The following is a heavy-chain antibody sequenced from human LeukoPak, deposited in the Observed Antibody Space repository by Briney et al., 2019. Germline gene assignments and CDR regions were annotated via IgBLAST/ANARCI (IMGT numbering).Heavy chain of an antibody. CDR2: ISSSSSTI. Sequence: PGGSLRLSCAASGFTFSSYSMNWVRQAPGEGLEWVSYISSSSSTIYYADSVKGRFTISRDNAKNSLYLQMNSLRAEGTAVYYCARDGIVVVPAAMLDYYYYMDVWGKGTTVTVSS. CDR1: GFTFSSYS. D-gene: IGHD2-2*01. CDR3: ARDGIVVVPAAMLDYYYYMDV. J-gene: IGHJ6*03. V-gene: IGHV3-48*01.